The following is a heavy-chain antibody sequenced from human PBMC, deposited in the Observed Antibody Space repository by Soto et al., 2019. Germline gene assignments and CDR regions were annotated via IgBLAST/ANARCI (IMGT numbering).Heavy chain of an antibody. D-gene: IGHD2-15*01. J-gene: IGHJ5*01. CDR2: IYHTGST. CDR1: GDSISRGGYY. Sequence: QVQLQESGPGLVKPSQTLSLTCTVSGDSISRGGYYYNWIRHLPGKGLEWIGYIYHTGSTNYNPSLKSRVTISVDTSKNQLSLELRSVTAADTAVYDCVREGAGGYGLGWFDPWGQGTLVTVSS. V-gene: IGHV4-31*03. CDR3: VREGAGGYGLGWFDP.